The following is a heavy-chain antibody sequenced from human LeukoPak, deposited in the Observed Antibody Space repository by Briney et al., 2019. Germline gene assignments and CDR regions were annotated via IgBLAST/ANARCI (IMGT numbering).Heavy chain of an antibody. D-gene: IGHD3-22*01. V-gene: IGHV4-61*02. J-gene: IGHJ3*02. CDR2: IYTSGST. CDR1: GGSISSGSYY. CDR3: ARDRTGYYDSSGYPLDAFDI. Sequence: TLSLTCTVAGGSISSGSYYWSRIRQPAGKGLEWIGRIYTSGSTNYNPSLKSRVTISVDTSKNQFSLKLSSVTAADTAVYYCARDRTGYYDSSGYPLDAFDIWGQGTMVTVSS.